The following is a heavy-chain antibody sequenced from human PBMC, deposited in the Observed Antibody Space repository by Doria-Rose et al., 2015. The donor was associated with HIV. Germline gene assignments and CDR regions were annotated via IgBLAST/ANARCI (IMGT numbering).Heavy chain of an antibody. CDR1: S. D-gene: IGHD2-15*01. J-gene: IGHJ3*02. V-gene: IGHV4-38-2*01. CDR2: IYHSGST. Sequence: SWGWIQQPPGKGLEWIGSIYHSGSTYYNPSLKSRVTFSVEASKNQFSLRLSSVTAADTAVYYCATLEINSSQYLVVAAMYAFDIWGQGTMVTVSS. CDR3: ATLEINSSQYLVVAAMYAFDI.